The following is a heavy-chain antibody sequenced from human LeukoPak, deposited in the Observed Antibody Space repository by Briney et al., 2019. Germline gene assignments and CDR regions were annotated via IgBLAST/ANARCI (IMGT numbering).Heavy chain of an antibody. J-gene: IGHJ4*02. D-gene: IGHD6-13*01. Sequence: GGSLRLSCAASGFTFSSYVMHWVRQAPGKGLEWVAVIWYDGSNKYYVDSVKGRFTISRDNSKNTLYLQMNSLRAEDTAVYYCAKQSGSSRSYGFDYWGQGTLVTVSS. CDR2: IWYDGSNK. CDR3: AKQSGSSRSYGFDY. CDR1: GFTFSSYV. V-gene: IGHV3-33*03.